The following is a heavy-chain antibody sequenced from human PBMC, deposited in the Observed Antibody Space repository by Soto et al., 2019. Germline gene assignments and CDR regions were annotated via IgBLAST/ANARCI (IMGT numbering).Heavy chain of an antibody. CDR2: IYYSGST. V-gene: IGHV4-39*01. D-gene: IGHD3-10*01. Sequence: QLQLQESGPGLVKPSETLSLTCTVSGGSISSSSYYWGWIRQPPGKGLEWIGSIYYSGSTYYNPSLKRRVTISVDTSKNQFSLKLSSVTAADTAVYYCARRLRRYYGSGSYYPPEDYWGQGTLVTVSS. J-gene: IGHJ4*02. CDR1: GGSISSSSYY. CDR3: ARRLRRYYGSGSYYPPEDY.